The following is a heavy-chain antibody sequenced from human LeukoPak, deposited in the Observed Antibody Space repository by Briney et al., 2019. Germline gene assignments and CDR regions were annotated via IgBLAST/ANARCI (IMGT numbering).Heavy chain of an antibody. Sequence: GGSLRLSCAASGFTFSSYEMNWVRQAPGKGLEWVSYISSSGNSIYYADSVKGRFTISRDNAKSSLYLQMNSLRAEDTAVYYCARDRAGYSYGLCHWGQGTLVTVSS. V-gene: IGHV3-48*03. J-gene: IGHJ4*02. CDR1: GFTFSSYE. D-gene: IGHD5-18*01. CDR2: ISSSGNSI. CDR3: ARDRAGYSYGLCH.